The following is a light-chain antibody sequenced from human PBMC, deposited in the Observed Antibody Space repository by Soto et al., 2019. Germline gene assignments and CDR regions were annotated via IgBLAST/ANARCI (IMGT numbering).Light chain of an antibody. V-gene: IGLV4-69*02. Sequence: QPVLTQSPSASASLGDSVKLTCTLSSGYSRNAIAWHQQQPGKGPRYLMKLNSSGSHSKGARIPDRFSGSSSGAERYLTISSLQSEDEADYYCQAWDTGIRVFGGGTRLTVL. CDR2: LNSSGSH. CDR3: QAWDTGIRV. CDR1: SGYSRNA. J-gene: IGLJ2*01.